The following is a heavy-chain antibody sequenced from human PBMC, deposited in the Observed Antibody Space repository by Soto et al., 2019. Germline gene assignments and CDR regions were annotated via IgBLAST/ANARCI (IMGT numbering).Heavy chain of an antibody. Sequence: QVQLVQSGAEVKKPGASVKVSCKASGYTFTSYGISWVRQAPGQGLEWMGWISAYNGKTKYAEKLQGRLTMTTDTSTSTAYMELRSLRSDDTAVYDCARDLGGSYYAPVDYWGQGTLVTVSS. CDR2: ISAYNGKT. J-gene: IGHJ4*02. D-gene: IGHD1-26*01. CDR1: GYTFTSYG. CDR3: ARDLGGSYYAPVDY. V-gene: IGHV1-18*01.